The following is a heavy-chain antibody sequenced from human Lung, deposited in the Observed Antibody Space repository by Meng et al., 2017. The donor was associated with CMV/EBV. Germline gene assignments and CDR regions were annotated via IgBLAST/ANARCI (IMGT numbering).Heavy chain of an antibody. D-gene: IGHD5-18*01. V-gene: IGHV3-23*01. Sequence: LTXAASGFPFRSYAMSWVRQAPGKGLEWVSSISGSVGNTYYADSVKGRFTISRDNSGDTLYMQMSSLRAEDTAVYYCAREEAMVGYYTNWFDAWGQGAXVTGSS. CDR1: GFPFRSYA. CDR2: ISGSVGNT. CDR3: AREEAMVGYYTNWFDA. J-gene: IGHJ5*02.